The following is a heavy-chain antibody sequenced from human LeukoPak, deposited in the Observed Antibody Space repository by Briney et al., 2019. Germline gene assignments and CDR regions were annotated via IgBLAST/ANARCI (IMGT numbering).Heavy chain of an antibody. Sequence: GESLKISCKGSGYSFTSYWIGWVRQMPGKGLGWMGIIYPGDSDTRYSPSFQGQVTISADKSISTAYLQWSSLKASDTAMYYCARRGVTMVRGVPHNWFDPWGQGTLVTISS. CDR3: ARRGVTMVRGVPHNWFDP. CDR2: IYPGDSDT. J-gene: IGHJ5*02. V-gene: IGHV5-51*01. CDR1: GYSFTSYW. D-gene: IGHD3-10*01.